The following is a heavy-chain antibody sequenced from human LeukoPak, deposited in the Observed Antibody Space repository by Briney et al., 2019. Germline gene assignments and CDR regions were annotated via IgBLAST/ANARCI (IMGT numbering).Heavy chain of an antibody. D-gene: IGHD2-21*01. J-gene: IGHJ6*03. V-gene: IGHV1-8*03. Sequence: ASVTVSFESSAYTLTIYDINWVRQATGQGLEWMGWMNPNSGNTGYAQKFQGRVTITRNTSISTAYMELSSLRSEDTAVYYCARVHVAAPDYYMDVWGKGTTVTVSS. CDR2: MNPNSGNT. CDR1: AYTLTIYD. CDR3: ARVHVAAPDYYMDV.